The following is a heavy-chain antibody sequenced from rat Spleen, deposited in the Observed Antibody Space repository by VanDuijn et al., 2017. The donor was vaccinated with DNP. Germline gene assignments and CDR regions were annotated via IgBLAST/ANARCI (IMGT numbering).Heavy chain of an antibody. CDR3: ARWADYFDY. Sequence: EVQLVESGGGLVQPGRSLKLSCAASGFTFSDYYLAWVRQAPTKGLEWVAYISYDGASYYRDSVKGRFTISRDNAKSTLYLQMNSLRSEDMATYYCARWADYFDYWGQGVMVTVSS. J-gene: IGHJ2*01. V-gene: IGHV5-22*01. CDR2: ISYDGAS. CDR1: GFTFSDYY. D-gene: IGHD4-6*01.